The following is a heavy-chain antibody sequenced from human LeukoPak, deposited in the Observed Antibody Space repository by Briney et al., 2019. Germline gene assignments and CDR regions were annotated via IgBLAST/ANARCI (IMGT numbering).Heavy chain of an antibody. CDR1: GFTFSSYG. Sequence: TGGSLRLSCAASGFTFSSYGMHWVRQAPGKGLEWVAVIWYDGSNKYYADSAKGRFTISRDNSKNTLYLQMNSLRAEDTAVYYCARPYSSSWQHWYFDLWGRGTLVTVSS. CDR2: IWYDGSNK. V-gene: IGHV3-33*01. J-gene: IGHJ2*01. D-gene: IGHD6-13*01. CDR3: ARPYSSSWQHWYFDL.